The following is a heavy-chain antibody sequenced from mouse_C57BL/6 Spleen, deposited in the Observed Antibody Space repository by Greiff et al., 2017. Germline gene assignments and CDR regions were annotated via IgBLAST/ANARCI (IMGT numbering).Heavy chain of an antibody. CDR2: INPSSGYT. V-gene: IGHV1-7*01. Sequence: QVQLQQSGAELAKPGASVKLSCKASGYTFTSYWMHWVKQRPGQGLEWIGYINPSSGYTKYNQKFKDKATLTADKSSSTAYMQLSSLTYEDSAVYYCARFSYGYDGYFDVWGTGTTVTVSS. CDR3: ARFSYGYDGYFDV. J-gene: IGHJ1*03. D-gene: IGHD2-2*01. CDR1: GYTFTSYW.